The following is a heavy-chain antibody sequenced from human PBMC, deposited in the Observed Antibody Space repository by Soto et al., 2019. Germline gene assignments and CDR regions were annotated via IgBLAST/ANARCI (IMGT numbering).Heavy chain of an antibody. CDR1: GGSFSGYY. Sequence: SETLSLTCAVYGGSFSGYYWSWIRQPPGKGLEWIGEINHSGSTYYNPSLKSRVTISVDTSKNQFSLKLSSVTAADTAVYYCARTYYDFWSGLYYYYYMDVWGKGTTVTVSS. D-gene: IGHD3-3*01. J-gene: IGHJ6*03. CDR2: INHSGST. V-gene: IGHV4-34*01. CDR3: ARTYYDFWSGLYYYYYMDV.